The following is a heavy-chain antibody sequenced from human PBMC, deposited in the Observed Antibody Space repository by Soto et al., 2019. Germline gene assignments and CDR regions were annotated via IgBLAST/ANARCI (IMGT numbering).Heavy chain of an antibody. CDR1: GGSLSRGSYF. V-gene: IGHV4-61*01. D-gene: IGHD1-26*01. CDR3: ARASLSNFKWFDP. Sequence: LENLSLPRTVSGGSLSRGSYFWSWVRHPPGKGLEWIGYIYYNESPNYNPSLKSGVTISVDTSKNQFSLKLSSVTAADTAVYYCARASLSNFKWFDPWGQGTLVTVSS. J-gene: IGHJ5*02. CDR2: IYYNESP.